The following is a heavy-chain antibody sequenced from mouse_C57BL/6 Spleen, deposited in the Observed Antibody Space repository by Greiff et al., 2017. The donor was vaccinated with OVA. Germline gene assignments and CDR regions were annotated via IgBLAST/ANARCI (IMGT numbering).Heavy chain of an antibody. V-gene: IGHV5-6*01. D-gene: IGHD1-1*01. J-gene: IGHJ2*01. CDR2: ISSGGSYT. Sequence: EVNVVESGGDLVKPGGSLKLSCAASGFTFSSYGMSWVRQTPDQRLEWVATISSGGSYTYYPDSVKGRFTISRDNAKNTLYLQMSSLKSEDTAMYYCTRHSSTFDYWGQGTTLTVSS. CDR1: GFTFSSYG. CDR3: TRHSSTFDY.